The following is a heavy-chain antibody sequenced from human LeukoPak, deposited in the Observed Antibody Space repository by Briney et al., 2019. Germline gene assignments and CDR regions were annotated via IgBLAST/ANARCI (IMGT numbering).Heavy chain of an antibody. CDR2: IYHSGTT. CDR1: GESFSGYY. V-gene: IGHV4-38-2*02. J-gene: IGHJ4*02. D-gene: IGHD3-22*01. CDR3: ARDSKQGYDSSGLYY. Sequence: PSETLSLTCAVYGESFSGYYWGWIRQPPGKGLEWIGSIYHSGTTYYNPSLKSRVTISVDTSKNQFSLNLSSVTAADTAVYYCARDSKQGYDSSGLYYWGQGTLVTVSS.